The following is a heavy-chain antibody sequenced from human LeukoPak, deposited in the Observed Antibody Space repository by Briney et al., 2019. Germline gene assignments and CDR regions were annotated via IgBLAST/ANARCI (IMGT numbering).Heavy chain of an antibody. CDR2: ISYDGSNK. J-gene: IGHJ5*02. Sequence: GGSLRLSCAASGFTFSSYAMHWVRQAPGKGLEWVAVISYDGSNKYYAYSVKGRFTISRDNSKNTLYLQMNSLRAEDTAVYYCARDKFGWFDPWGQGTLVTVSS. D-gene: IGHD3-16*01. CDR1: GFTFSSYA. V-gene: IGHV3-30-3*01. CDR3: ARDKFGWFDP.